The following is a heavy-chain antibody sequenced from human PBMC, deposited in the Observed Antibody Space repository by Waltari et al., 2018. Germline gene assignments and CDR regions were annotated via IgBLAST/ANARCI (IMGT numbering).Heavy chain of an antibody. D-gene: IGHD3-22*01. Sequence: QVQLVQSGAEGKKPGASVKVSCQVSGYTLTELSMPGVRQAPGKGLEWMGGFDPEDGETIYAQKFQGRVTMTEDTSTDTAYMELSSLRSEDTAVYYCATDWSFGITMTRWGQGTLVTVSS. CDR1: GYTLTELS. CDR2: FDPEDGET. CDR3: ATDWSFGITMTR. V-gene: IGHV1-24*01. J-gene: IGHJ4*02.